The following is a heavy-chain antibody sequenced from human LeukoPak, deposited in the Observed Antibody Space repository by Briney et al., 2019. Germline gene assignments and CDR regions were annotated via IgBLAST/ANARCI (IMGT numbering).Heavy chain of an antibody. CDR3: ARDRGGRGFTYGQPLDY. CDR1: GFTFSSYS. V-gene: IGHV3-21*04. J-gene: IGHJ4*02. Sequence: GGSLRLSCAASGFTFSSYSMNWVRQAPGKGLEWVSSISSSSSYIYYADSAKGRFTISRDNAKNSLYLQMNSLRAEDTAVYYCARDRGGRGFTYGQPLDYWGQGTLVTVSS. D-gene: IGHD5-18*01. CDR2: ISSSSSYI.